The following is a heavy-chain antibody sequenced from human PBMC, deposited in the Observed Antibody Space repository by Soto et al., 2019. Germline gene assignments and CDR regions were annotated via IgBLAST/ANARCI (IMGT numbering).Heavy chain of an antibody. J-gene: IGHJ4*02. Sequence: QVQLQQWGAGLLKPSETLSLTCAVYGGSFSGYYWSWIRQPPGKGLEWIGEINHSGSTNYNPSLKSRVTISVDTSKHQCSLKLSSVTAAATAVYYWARGGGLRSPEYSGYGIDYWGQGTLVTVSS. CDR1: GGSFSGYY. CDR3: ARGGGLRSPEYSGYGIDY. V-gene: IGHV4-34*01. D-gene: IGHD5-12*01. CDR2: INHSGST.